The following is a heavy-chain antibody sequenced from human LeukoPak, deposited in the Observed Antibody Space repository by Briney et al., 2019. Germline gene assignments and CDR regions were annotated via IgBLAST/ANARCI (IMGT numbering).Heavy chain of an antibody. D-gene: IGHD5-18*01. CDR3: AKASNYRGIQLWEFDY. CDR1: GFTFSSYA. V-gene: IGHV3-30-3*01. CDR2: ISYDGSNK. Sequence: GGSLRLSCAASGFTFSSYAMHWVRQAPGKGLEWVAVISYDGSNKYYADSVKGRFTISRDNSKNTLYLQMNSLRAEDTAVYYCAKASNYRGIQLWEFDYWAREPWSPSPQ. J-gene: IGHJ4*02.